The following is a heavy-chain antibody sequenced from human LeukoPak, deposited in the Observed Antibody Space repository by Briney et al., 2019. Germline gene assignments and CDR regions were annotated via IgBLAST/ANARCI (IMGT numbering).Heavy chain of an antibody. CDR2: ISGSGGNT. D-gene: IGHD4-17*01. Sequence: GGSLRLSCAASGFTFSSYALSWVRQAPGKGLEWVLTISGSGGNTFYADSVKGRFTISRDNSKHTLYLQMNSLRAEDTAVYYCAKDLGSLYGNHHGAFDIWGQGTMVTVSS. CDR3: AKDLGSLYGNHHGAFDI. CDR1: GFTFSSYA. V-gene: IGHV3-23*01. J-gene: IGHJ3*02.